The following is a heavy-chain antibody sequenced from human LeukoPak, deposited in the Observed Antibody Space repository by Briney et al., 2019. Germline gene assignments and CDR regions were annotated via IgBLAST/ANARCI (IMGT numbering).Heavy chain of an antibody. V-gene: IGHV3-23*01. CDR1: GFTFSSYA. CDR3: ARGGIVEPLFDY. D-gene: IGHD3-22*01. J-gene: IGHJ4*02. CDR2: ISGSGGST. Sequence: GGSLRLSCAASGFTFSSYAMSWVRQAPGKGLEWVSAISGSGGSTYYADSVKGRFTISRDSSKNTLYLQMNSLRAEDTAVYYCARGGIVEPLFDYWGQGTLVTVSS.